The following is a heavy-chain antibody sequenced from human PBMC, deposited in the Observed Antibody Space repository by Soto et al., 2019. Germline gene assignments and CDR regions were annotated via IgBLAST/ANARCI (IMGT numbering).Heavy chain of an antibody. CDR3: ARDHYYDSSSFDY. V-gene: IGHV3-64*01. CDR1: GFTFSSYG. Sequence: GGSLRLSCAASGFTFSSYGMHWVRQAPGKGLEYVSAISSNGGSTYYANSVKGRFTISRDNSKNTLYLQMGSLRAEDMAVYYCARDHYYDSSSFDYWGQGTLVTVSS. J-gene: IGHJ4*02. D-gene: IGHD3-22*01. CDR2: ISSNGGST.